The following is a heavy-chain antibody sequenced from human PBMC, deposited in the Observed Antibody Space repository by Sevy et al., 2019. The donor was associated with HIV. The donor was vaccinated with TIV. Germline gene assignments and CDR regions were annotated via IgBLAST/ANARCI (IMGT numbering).Heavy chain of an antibody. D-gene: IGHD3-22*01. CDR3: AKEGQGEYYDSSGSFDY. V-gene: IGHV3-33*06. CDR2: IWYDGTNK. J-gene: IGHJ4*02. Sequence: GGSLRLSCAASGFSFNGYGMHWVRQAPGKGLEWLAVIWYDGTNKEYADSVKGRFTISRDNSKNTLYLQMNSLRAEDPAVYYCAKEGQGEYYDSSGSFDYWGQGTLVTVSS. CDR1: GFSFNGYG.